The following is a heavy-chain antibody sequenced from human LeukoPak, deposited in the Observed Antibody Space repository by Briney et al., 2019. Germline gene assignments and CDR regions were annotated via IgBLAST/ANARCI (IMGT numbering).Heavy chain of an antibody. V-gene: IGHV1-2*06. CDR3: ASGYYSAGSCYSVENWFDP. J-gene: IGHJ5*02. D-gene: IGHD2-15*01. Sequence: ASVKVSCKAAGYTFTGYYMIWVRQAPGQGLDWMGRINPNSGGTNYAQKFQGRVTMTRDTSISTAYMELSRLRSDDTAVYYWASGYYSAGSCYSVENWFDPWGQGNLVTVSS. CDR1: GYTFTGYY. CDR2: INPNSGGT.